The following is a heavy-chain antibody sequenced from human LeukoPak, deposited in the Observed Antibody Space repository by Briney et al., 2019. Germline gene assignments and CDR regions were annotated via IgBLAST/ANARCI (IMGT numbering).Heavy chain of an antibody. CDR3: ARARGSGSYYGHDYYYSYYMDV. D-gene: IGHD3-10*01. Sequence: ASVKVSCKASGDTFTTDYIHWVRQGPGQGPEWMGVSNPSGGSTTNAQRFQGRVTMTRDTSTSTVYMELSSLRSEDTAIYYCARARGSGSYYGHDYYYSYYMDVWGKGTTVTVSS. V-gene: IGHV1-46*01. J-gene: IGHJ6*03. CDR1: GDTFTTDY. CDR2: SNPSGGST.